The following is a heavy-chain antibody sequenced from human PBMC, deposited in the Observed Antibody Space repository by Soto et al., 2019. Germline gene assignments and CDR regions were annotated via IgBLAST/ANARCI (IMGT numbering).Heavy chain of an antibody. CDR2: IYHSGST. Sequence: QLQLQECGTGLVKPSQTLSLTCAVSGGSISSGGYSWSWIRRPPGKGLEWIGYIYHSGSTYYNPSLKSRVTISVDRSKNQFSLRLSSVTAADTAVYYCAGGIAARPLGYWGQGTLVTVSS. V-gene: IGHV4-30-2*01. D-gene: IGHD6-6*01. CDR1: GGSISSGGYS. J-gene: IGHJ4*02. CDR3: AGGIAARPLGY.